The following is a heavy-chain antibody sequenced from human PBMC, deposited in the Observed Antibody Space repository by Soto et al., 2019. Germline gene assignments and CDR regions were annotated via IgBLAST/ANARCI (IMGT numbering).Heavy chain of an antibody. CDR1: GFTFSNYA. Sequence: GGSLRLSCVASGFTFSNYAMHWVRQAPGKGLEWVAIVSYDGDNEYYADSVRGRFFISRDNSRNTLYLQMNSLRAEDTAVYYCAPNWGDYLAFQHWGQGTLVTVSS. V-gene: IGHV3-30*03. D-gene: IGHD4-17*01. J-gene: IGHJ1*01. CDR3: APNWGDYLAFQH. CDR2: VSYDGDNE.